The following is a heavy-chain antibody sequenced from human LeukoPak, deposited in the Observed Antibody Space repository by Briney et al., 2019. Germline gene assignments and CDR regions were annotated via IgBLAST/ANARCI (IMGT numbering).Heavy chain of an antibody. Sequence: SETPSLTCTVSGGSISSSSYYWGWIRQPPGKGLEWIGSIYYSGSTYYNPSLKSRVTISVDTSKNQFSLKLSSVTAADTAVYYCARDDWFDAFDIWGQGTMVTVSS. D-gene: IGHD3-9*01. CDR1: GGSISSSSYY. J-gene: IGHJ3*02. CDR3: ARDDWFDAFDI. V-gene: IGHV4-39*07. CDR2: IYYSGST.